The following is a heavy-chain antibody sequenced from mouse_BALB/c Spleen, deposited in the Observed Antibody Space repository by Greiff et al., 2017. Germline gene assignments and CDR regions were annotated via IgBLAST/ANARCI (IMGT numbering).Heavy chain of an antibody. CDR3: ARYPDGYYAMDY. V-gene: IGHV14-3*02. CDR2: IDPANGNT. D-gene: IGHD2-3*01. CDR1: GFNIKDTY. J-gene: IGHJ4*01. Sequence: VQLKESGAELVKPGASVKLSCTASGFNIKDTYMHWVKQRPEQGLEWIGRIDPANGNTKYDPKFQGKATITADTSSNTAYLQLSSLTSEDTAVYYCARYPDGYYAMDYWGQGTSVTVSS.